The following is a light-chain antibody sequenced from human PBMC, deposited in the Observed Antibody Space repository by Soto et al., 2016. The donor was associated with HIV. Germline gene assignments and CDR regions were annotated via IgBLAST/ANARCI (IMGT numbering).Light chain of an antibody. J-gene: IGKJ2*01. Sequence: DIQMTQSPSSLSASVGDRVTITCRASQSINSWLAWYQQKAGKAPKLLIYKASSLESGVPSRFSGSGSGTEFTLTISSLQPDDFATYYCQQYNSYHTFGQGTKLEIK. V-gene: IGKV1-5*03. CDR1: QSINSW. CDR2: KAS. CDR3: QQYNSYHT.